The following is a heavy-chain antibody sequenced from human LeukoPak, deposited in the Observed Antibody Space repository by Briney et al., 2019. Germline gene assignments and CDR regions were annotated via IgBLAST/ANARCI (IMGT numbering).Heavy chain of an antibody. Sequence: KPGGSLRLSCAASGFIFSEYYISWIRQAPGKGLEWIADISSSADIVSYADSVKGRFTISRDNGKDSLHLQMNSLRAEDTAVYYCARGGTYQPLLGYWGQGTLVTVSS. D-gene: IGHD2-2*01. CDR1: GFIFSEYY. J-gene: IGHJ4*02. V-gene: IGHV3-11*01. CDR2: ISSSADIV. CDR3: ARGGTYQPLLGY.